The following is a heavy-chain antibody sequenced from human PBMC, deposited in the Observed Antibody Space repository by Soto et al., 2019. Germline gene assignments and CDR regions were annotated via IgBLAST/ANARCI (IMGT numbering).Heavy chain of an antibody. Sequence: QVQLVQSGAEVKKPGASVTVSCKVSGYTFTSYGISWVRQAPGQGLEWMGWISTYNGDTNYAQKLQGSVTMTTDTSTGTAYMELRSLGSDDTAVYYCARDVGNGYGYGYGYWGQGTLVTVSS. J-gene: IGHJ4*02. CDR2: ISTYNGDT. D-gene: IGHD5-18*01. CDR1: GYTFTSYG. CDR3: ARDVGNGYGYGYGY. V-gene: IGHV1-18*01.